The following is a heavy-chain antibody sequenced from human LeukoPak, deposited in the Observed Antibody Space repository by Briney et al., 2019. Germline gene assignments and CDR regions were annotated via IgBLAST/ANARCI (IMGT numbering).Heavy chain of an antibody. Sequence: PGGSLRLSCTASAFTLSTYAMSWVRQAPGKGLEWVSGISAGKGNTYYADSVKGRFTISRDNSKNTLYLQMNSLRAEDTAVYYCARGLEQWLPYYYYYMDVWGKGTTVTISS. CDR2: ISAGKGNT. CDR1: AFTLSTYA. D-gene: IGHD6-19*01. J-gene: IGHJ6*03. CDR3: ARGLEQWLPYYYYYMDV. V-gene: IGHV3-23*01.